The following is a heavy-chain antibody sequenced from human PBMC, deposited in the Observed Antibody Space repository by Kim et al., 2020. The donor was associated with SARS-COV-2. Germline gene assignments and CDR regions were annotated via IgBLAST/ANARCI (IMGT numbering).Heavy chain of an antibody. J-gene: IGHJ4*02. CDR2: IYYSGST. CDR1: GGSISSSSYY. V-gene: IGHV4-39*01. D-gene: IGHD1-26*01. CDR3: ARSEGSYGAFDY. Sequence: SETLSLTCTVSGGSISSSSYYWGWIRQPPGKGLEWIGSIYYSGSTYYNPSLKSRVTISVDTSKNQFSLKLSSVTAADTAVYYCARSEGSYGAFDYWGQGTLVTVSS.